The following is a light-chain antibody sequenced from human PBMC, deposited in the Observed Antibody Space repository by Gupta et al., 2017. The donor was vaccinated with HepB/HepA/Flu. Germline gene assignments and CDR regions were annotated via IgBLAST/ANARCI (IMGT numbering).Light chain of an antibody. CDR3: SSYAYSSSLII. Sequence: QSALTQPPSASGSPGQSITLSCTVTSRDIGDYDLVCWYQQYPGKAPKLIIYDVVNRPSGVSNRFSGSKSGNTASLTISGLQVEDEADYYCSSYAYSSSLIIFGGGTRLTVL. CDR2: DVV. J-gene: IGLJ2*01. CDR1: SRDIGDYDL. V-gene: IGLV2-14*03.